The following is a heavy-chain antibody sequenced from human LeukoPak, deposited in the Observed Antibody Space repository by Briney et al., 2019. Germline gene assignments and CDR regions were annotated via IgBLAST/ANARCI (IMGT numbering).Heavy chain of an antibody. D-gene: IGHD6-6*01. V-gene: IGHV3-30*02. CDR1: GFTFSSYG. CDR3: AKDSVPIYYYYYMDV. J-gene: IGHJ6*03. CDR2: IRYDGSNK. Sequence: GGSLRLSCAASGFTFSSYGMHWVRQAPGKGLGWVAFIRYDGSNKYYADSVKGRFTISRDNSKNTLYLQMNSLRAEDTAVYYCAKDSVPIYYYYYMDVWGKGTTVTISS.